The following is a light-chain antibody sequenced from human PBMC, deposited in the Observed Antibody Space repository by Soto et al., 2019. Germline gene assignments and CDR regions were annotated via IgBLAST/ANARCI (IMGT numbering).Light chain of an antibody. Sequence: DIQLTQSPSSLSTSVGDRVTITCRVSQAMSSYLNWYRQKPGKVPNLLIDSVSTLQSGVPSRFSGSGSGTDFSLTITNLQPEDVATYYCQKYNHAPWTFGQGTKVDIK. CDR2: SVS. V-gene: IGKV1-27*01. J-gene: IGKJ1*01. CDR3: QKYNHAPWT. CDR1: QAMSSY.